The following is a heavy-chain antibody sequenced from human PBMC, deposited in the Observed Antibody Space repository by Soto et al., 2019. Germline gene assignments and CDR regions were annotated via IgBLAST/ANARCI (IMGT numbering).Heavy chain of an antibody. J-gene: IGHJ6*02. CDR3: ARQDFMGADYYYYGMDV. CDR1: GFTVSSNY. D-gene: IGHD1-26*01. Sequence: GGSLRLSCAASGFTVSSNYMSWVRQAPGKGLEWVSVIYSGVSTYYADSVKGRFTISRDNSKNTLYLQMNSLRAEDTAVYYCARQDFMGADYYYYGMDVWGQGTKVTVSS. CDR2: IYSGVST. V-gene: IGHV3-53*01.